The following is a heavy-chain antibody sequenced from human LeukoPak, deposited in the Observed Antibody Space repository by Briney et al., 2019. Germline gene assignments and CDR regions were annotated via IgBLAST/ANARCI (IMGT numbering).Heavy chain of an antibody. Sequence: PSETLSLTCTVSGGSIISYYWSWIRQPPGKGLEWIGYIYYSGSTNYNPSLKSRVTISVGTSKNQFSLKLSSVTAADTAVYYCARARGSSTPYYYYYYYMDVWGKGTTVTVSS. V-gene: IGHV4-59*01. CDR2: IYYSGST. CDR1: GGSIISYY. D-gene: IGHD1-26*01. CDR3: ARARGSSTPYYYYYYYMDV. J-gene: IGHJ6*03.